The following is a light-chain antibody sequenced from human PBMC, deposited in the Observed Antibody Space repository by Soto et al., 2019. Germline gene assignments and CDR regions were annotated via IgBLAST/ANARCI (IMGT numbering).Light chain of an antibody. CDR2: GAS. Sequence: EIVLTQSPGTLSLSPGERATLSCRASQSVSSSFLDCYQQKPGQAPRLLIYGASSRATGIPDRFSGSGSGTDFTLTISRLEPEDVAVYYCQQYGSSPLTFGGGTKVEIK. CDR1: QSVSSSF. J-gene: IGKJ4*01. CDR3: QQYGSSPLT. V-gene: IGKV3-20*01.